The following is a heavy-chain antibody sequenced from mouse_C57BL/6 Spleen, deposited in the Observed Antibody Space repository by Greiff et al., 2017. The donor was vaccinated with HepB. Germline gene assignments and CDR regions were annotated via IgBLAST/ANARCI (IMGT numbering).Heavy chain of an antibody. CDR1: GYSFTGYY. J-gene: IGHJ2*01. CDR3: ASIITTGVAPDY. V-gene: IGHV1-43*01. D-gene: IGHD1-1*01. Sequence: EVQLQQSGPELVKPGASVKISCKASGYSFTGYYMHWVKQSSEKSLEWIGEINPSTGGTSYNQKFKGKATLTVDKSSSTAYMQLKRLSSEDSAVYYCASIITTGVAPDYWGQGTTLTVSS. CDR2: INPSTGGT.